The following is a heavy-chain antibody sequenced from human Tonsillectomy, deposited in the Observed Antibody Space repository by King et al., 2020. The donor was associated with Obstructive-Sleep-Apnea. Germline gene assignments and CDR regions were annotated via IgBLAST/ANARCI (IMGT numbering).Heavy chain of an antibody. CDR2: IDPSDSYT. Sequence: VQLVQSGAEVKKPGESLRISCKGSGYSFTSYWISWVRQMPGKGLEWRGRIDPSDSYTNYSPSFQGHVTISADKSISTAYLQWSSLKASDTAMYYCARHYYGSGSYYGDAFDIWGQGTMVTVSS. V-gene: IGHV5-10-1*03. CDR1: GYSFTSYW. D-gene: IGHD3-10*01. J-gene: IGHJ3*02. CDR3: ARHYYGSGSYYGDAFDI.